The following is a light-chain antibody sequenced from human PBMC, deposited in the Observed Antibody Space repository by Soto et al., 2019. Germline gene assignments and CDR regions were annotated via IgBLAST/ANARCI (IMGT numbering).Light chain of an antibody. CDR2: DVS. V-gene: IGLV2-14*01. Sequence: QSVLTQPASVSGSPGQSITISCTGTSSDVGGYNYVSWYQQHPGKAPKLMIYDVSNRPSGVSNRFSGSKSGNTASLTISGLQAEEEADYYCISYTSRSTLYVVFGGGTKLTVL. J-gene: IGLJ2*01. CDR3: ISYTSRSTLYVV. CDR1: SSDVGGYNY.